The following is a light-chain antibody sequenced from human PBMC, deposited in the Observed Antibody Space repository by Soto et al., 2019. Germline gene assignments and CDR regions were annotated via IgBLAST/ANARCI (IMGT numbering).Light chain of an antibody. J-gene: IGLJ2*01. V-gene: IGLV1-47*01. CDR1: SFNIGSNF. Sequence: QSVLTQPPSASGTPGQRVTISCSVASFNIGSNFVYWYHQLPGTAPKLLIYKNTQRPSGVPDRFSGSKSGTSASLAVRGLRSEDEATYYCATWDDSLSGPVFGGGTQLTV. CDR3: ATWDDSLSGPV. CDR2: KNT.